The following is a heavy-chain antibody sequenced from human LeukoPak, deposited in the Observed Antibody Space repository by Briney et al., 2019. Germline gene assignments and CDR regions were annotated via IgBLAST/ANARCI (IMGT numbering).Heavy chain of an antibody. J-gene: IGHJ6*03. CDR2: IYYSGST. CDR1: GGSISSGSGGSISNDGYY. V-gene: IGHV4-30-2*01. CDR3: ARIGMGLEQPPDWYYYYYMDV. Sequence: SETLSLTCTVSGGSISSGSGGSISNDGYYWSWIRQPPGKDLEWIGYIYYSGSTYYNPSLKSRVTISLDRSKNQFSLKLSSVTAADTAVYYCARIGMGLEQPPDWYYYYYMDVWGKGTTVTVSS. D-gene: IGHD6-13*01.